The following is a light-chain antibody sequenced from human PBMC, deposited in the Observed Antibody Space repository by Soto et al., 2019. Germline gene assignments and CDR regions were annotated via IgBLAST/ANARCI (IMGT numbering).Light chain of an antibody. V-gene: IGKV1-5*03. CDR1: QSISSW. Sequence: DIQMTQSPSTLSASVGDRVTITCRASQSISSWLAWYQQKPGKAPNLLIYKASTLESGVPSRFSGNGSGTEFTLTISSLRPDDFATYYCQQYDDYSLFTFGQGTKVDIK. CDR3: QQYDDYSLFT. CDR2: KAS. J-gene: IGKJ2*01.